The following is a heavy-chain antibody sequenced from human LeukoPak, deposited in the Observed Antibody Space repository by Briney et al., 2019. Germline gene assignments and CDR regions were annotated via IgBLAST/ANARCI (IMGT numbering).Heavy chain of an antibody. CDR3: ARDQYYYDSSGYYWDY. CDR1: GGSISSSSYY. D-gene: IGHD3-22*01. J-gene: IGHJ4*02. V-gene: IGHV4-39*07. Sequence: SETLSLTCTVSGGSISSSSYYWGWIRQPPGKGLEWIGSIYYSGSTYYNPSLKSRVTISVDTSKNQFSLKLSSVTAADTAVYYCARDQYYYDSSGYYWDYWGQGTPVTVSS. CDR2: IYYSGST.